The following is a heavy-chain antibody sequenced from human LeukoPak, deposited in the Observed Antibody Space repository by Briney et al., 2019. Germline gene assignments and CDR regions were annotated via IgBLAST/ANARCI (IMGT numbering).Heavy chain of an antibody. CDR1: XYTFTXYX. V-gene: IGHV1-18*01. D-gene: IGHD2-15*01. J-gene: IGHJ4*02. CDR2: ISAYNGNT. Sequence: KVXCXASXYTFTXYXISWVRQAPGQGLEWMGWISAYNGNTNYAQKLQGRVTMTTDTSTSTAYMELRSLRSDDTAVYYCAREHCSGGSCYTNNWGQGTLVTVSS. CDR3: AREHCSGGSCYTNN.